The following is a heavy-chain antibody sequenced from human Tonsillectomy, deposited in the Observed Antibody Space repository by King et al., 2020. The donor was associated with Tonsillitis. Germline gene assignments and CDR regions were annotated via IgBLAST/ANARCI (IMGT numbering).Heavy chain of an antibody. CDR1: GFTFDDYA. V-gene: IGHV3-9*01. D-gene: IGHD4-17*01. Sequence: VQLVESGGGLVQPGRSLRLSCAASGFTFDDYAMHWVRQAPGKGLEWVSGISWNSGSIGYADSVKGRFTISRDNAKNSLYVQMNSLRAEDTALYYCAKDFTTVTTSGAFDYWGQGTLVTVSS. CDR2: ISWNSGSI. CDR3: AKDFTTVTTSGAFDY. J-gene: IGHJ4*02.